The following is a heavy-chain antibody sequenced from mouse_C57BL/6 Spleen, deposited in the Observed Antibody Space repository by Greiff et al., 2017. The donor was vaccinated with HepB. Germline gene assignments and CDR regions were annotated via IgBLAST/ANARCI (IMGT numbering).Heavy chain of an antibody. CDR2: IDPSDSYT. Sequence: QVQLQQPGAELVMPGASVKLSCKASGYTFTSYWMHWVKQRPGQGLEWIGEIDPSDSYTNYNQKFKGKSTLTVDKSSSTAYMQLSSLTSEDSAVYYCARGELLRSDWYFDVWGTGTTVTVSS. V-gene: IGHV1-69*01. J-gene: IGHJ1*03. CDR3: ARGELLRSDWYFDV. CDR1: GYTFTSYW. D-gene: IGHD1-1*01.